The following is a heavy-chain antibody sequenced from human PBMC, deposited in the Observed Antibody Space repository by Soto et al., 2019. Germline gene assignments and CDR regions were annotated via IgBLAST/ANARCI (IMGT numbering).Heavy chain of an antibody. CDR1: GFTFSDYY. Sequence: LRLSCAASGFTFSDYYMIWIRQAPLKGLEWVSYISSSGSTIYYADSVKGRFTISRDNAKNSLYLQMNSLRAEDTAVYYCARDIGHSGYDPSSWFDPWGQGTLVTVSS. CDR2: ISSSGSTI. CDR3: ARDIGHSGYDPSSWFDP. D-gene: IGHD5-12*01. J-gene: IGHJ5*02. V-gene: IGHV3-11*01.